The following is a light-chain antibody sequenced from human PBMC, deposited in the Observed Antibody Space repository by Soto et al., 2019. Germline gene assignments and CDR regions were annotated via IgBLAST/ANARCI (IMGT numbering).Light chain of an antibody. CDR3: QLHTTYPRP. Sequence: DIQMTQSPSAISAAVGDRVTITCRASQDIGYHLGWFQQKPGKAPKRLIYSASSLDSGVPSRFSATGSGTEFTFTISSLHPEDFATYYCQLHTTYPRPFGQGTKVEVK. J-gene: IGKJ1*01. CDR1: QDIGYH. V-gene: IGKV1-17*03. CDR2: SAS.